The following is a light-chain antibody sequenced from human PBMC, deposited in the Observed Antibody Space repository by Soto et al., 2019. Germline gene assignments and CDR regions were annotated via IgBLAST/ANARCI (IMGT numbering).Light chain of an antibody. CDR3: QQCNNWPYT. CDR2: DAS. CDR1: QSVRSN. Sequence: EVVMTQSPATLSVSPGERATLSCRASQSVRSNLVWYQQKPGQAPRLLIYDASTRATGIPARFSGSGSGTDLTLTSSSLQSEDFALFFCQQCNNWPYTFGHVTKLEIK. J-gene: IGKJ2*01. V-gene: IGKV3-15*01.